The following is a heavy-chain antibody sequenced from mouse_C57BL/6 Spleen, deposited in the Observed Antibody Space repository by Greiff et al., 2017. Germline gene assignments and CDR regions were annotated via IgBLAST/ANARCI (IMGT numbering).Heavy chain of an antibody. CDR3: ARSMITRGYYYAMDY. Sequence: QVKLKESGPGLVQPSQSLSITCPVSGFSLTSYGVHWVRQSPGKGLEWLGVIWSGGSTDYNAAFRSRLSISKDNSKSQVFFKMNSLQADDTSIYDCARSMITRGYYYAMDYWGQGTSGTGSS. D-gene: IGHD2-4*01. V-gene: IGHV2-2*01. CDR1: GFSLTSYG. CDR2: IWSGGST. J-gene: IGHJ4*01.